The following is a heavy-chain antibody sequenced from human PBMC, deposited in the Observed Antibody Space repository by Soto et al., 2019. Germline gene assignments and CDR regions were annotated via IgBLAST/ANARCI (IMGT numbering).Heavy chain of an antibody. Sequence: QIQLVQSAAEVKKPGASVKVSCKASGGTFSTSSFVWVRQGPGQGLEWMGGIIPIFTRTNFAQKFQGRVTFSADESTRTTYMELRSLTSEDTAIYYCARDVVRSTAGDSWGQGTLVTVSS. CDR1: GGTFSTSS. D-gene: IGHD2-15*01. V-gene: IGHV1-69*01. J-gene: IGHJ4*02. CDR3: ARDVVRSTAGDS. CDR2: IIPIFTRT.